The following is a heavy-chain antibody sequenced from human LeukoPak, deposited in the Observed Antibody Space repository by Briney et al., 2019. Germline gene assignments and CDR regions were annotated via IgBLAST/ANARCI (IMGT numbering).Heavy chain of an antibody. D-gene: IGHD2-21*01. CDR2: IYPGDSDT. CDR3: ARLPKGIPLPRYFDY. CDR1: GYSFTSYW. V-gene: IGHV5-51*01. J-gene: IGHJ4*02. Sequence: GESLKISCKGSGYSFTSYWIGWVRQMPGKGLEWMGIIYPGDSDTRYSPSSQGQVTISADKSTSTAYLQWSSLKASDTAMYYCARLPKGIPLPRYFDYRGQGTLVTVSS.